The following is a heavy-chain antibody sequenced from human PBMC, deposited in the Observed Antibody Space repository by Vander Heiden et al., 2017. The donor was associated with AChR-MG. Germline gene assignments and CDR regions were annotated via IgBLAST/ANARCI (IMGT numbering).Heavy chain of an antibody. Sequence: QVQLVEFGGGVVQPGRSLSLSCPASGFPFSGYAMHWVRQAPGKGLEWVAVISYDGSNKYYADSVKGRFTISRDNSKNTLYLQMNSLRAEDTAVYYCAREAALSGCFDYWGQGTLVTVSS. D-gene: IGHD3-10*01. V-gene: IGHV3-30-3*01. CDR3: AREAALSGCFDY. CDR1: GFPFSGYA. CDR2: ISYDGSNK. J-gene: IGHJ4*02.